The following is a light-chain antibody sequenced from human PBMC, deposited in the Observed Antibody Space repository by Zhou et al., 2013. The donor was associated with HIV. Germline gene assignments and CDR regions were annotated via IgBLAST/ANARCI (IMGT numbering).Light chain of an antibody. CDR1: QTIISY. Sequence: DIQMTQSPSSLSASVGDRVTITCRASQTIISYLNWYQQKPGKAPKLLIYAASSLQGGVPSRFSGSGSGTEFTLTISSLQPDDFATYYCQQYNSYTWTFGQGTKVEIK. J-gene: IGKJ1*01. CDR3: QQYNSYTWT. V-gene: IGKV1-39*01. CDR2: AAS.